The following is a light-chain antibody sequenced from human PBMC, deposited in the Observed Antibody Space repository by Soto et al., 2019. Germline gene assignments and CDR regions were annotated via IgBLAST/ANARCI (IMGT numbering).Light chain of an antibody. J-gene: IGLJ2*01. CDR2: DSN. CDR1: GSNIGTYN. CDR3: HSYDYKLIGSV. V-gene: IGLV1-40*01. Sequence: QSVLAQPPSVSGAPGQTVTISCTGSGSNIGTYNVHWYQHLPGSAPTLLIYDSNERPSGVPDRFSGSKSGTSASLAIAGLQSADEAYYYCHSYDYKLIGSVFGGGTKLTVL.